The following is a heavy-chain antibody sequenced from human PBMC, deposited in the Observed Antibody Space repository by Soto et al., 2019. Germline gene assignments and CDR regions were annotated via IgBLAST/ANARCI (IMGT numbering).Heavy chain of an antibody. CDR1: GYTFASYA. Sequence: QFQRVQSGAEVKKPGASVKVSCKASGYTFASYAISWMRQAPVQGLEWMGWISAYTGNTNYAQKLQGRVTMTTDTSTSTADMKLRSLRSDDTAVYNCARDPPPPDYWGQGTLVTVSS. CDR3: ARDPPPPDY. V-gene: IGHV1-18*01. J-gene: IGHJ4*02. CDR2: ISAYTGNT.